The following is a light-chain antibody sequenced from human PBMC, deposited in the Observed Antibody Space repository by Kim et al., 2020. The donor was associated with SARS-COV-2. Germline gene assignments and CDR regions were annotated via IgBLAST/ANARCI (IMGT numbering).Light chain of an antibody. CDR1: QSISTW. J-gene: IGKJ1*01. Sequence: ASVGDRVTITCRASQSISTWLAWYQQKPGKAPKLLIYKASNLESGVPSRFSGSGSGTEFTLTISSLQPGDFATYHCQQYDSDPWTFGQGTKVDIK. CDR2: KAS. CDR3: QQYDSDPWT. V-gene: IGKV1-5*03.